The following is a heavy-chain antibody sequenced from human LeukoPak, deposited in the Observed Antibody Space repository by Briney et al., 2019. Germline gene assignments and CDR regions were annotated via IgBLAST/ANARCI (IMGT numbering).Heavy chain of an antibody. CDR1: GGSISSGSYY. CDR3: ASSVRGWLQFDY. CDR2: LYTSGST. D-gene: IGHD5-24*01. Sequence: SQTLSLTCTVSGGSISSGSYYWNWTRQPAGKGLEWIGRLYTSGSTNYNPSLKSRVTISVDTSKNQFSLKLSSVTAADTAVYYCASSVRGWLQFDYWGQGTLVTVSS. J-gene: IGHJ4*02. V-gene: IGHV4-61*02.